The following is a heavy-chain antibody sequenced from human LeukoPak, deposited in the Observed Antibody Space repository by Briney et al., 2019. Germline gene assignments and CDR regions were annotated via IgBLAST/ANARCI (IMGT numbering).Heavy chain of an antibody. CDR3: ARGYYDSSGYDY. CDR2: INRSGST. J-gene: IGHJ4*02. V-gene: IGHV4-34*01. D-gene: IGHD3-22*01. CDR1: GGSFSGYY. Sequence: PSETLSLTCAVCGGSFSGYYWSWIRQPPGKGLEWIGEINRSGSTNYNPSLKSRVTISVDTSKNQFSLKLSSVTAADTAVYYCARGYYDSSGYDYWGQGTLVTVSS.